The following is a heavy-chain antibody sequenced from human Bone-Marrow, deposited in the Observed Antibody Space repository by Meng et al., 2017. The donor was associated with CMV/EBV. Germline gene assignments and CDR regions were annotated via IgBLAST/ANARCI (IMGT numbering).Heavy chain of an antibody. Sequence: SETLSLTCTVSGGSISSSEYSWGWIRQPPGKGLEWIGSISYSGRTYYNPSLRSRVAISIDTSNNHFSLKLNSVTAADTVIYHCAREGFEQYTSDYDASSGFDLWGQGTLVTVSS. CDR3: AREGFEQYTSDYDASSGFDL. CDR1: GGSISSSEYS. J-gene: IGHJ5*02. CDR2: ISYSGRT. V-gene: IGHV4-39*02. D-gene: IGHD3-3*01.